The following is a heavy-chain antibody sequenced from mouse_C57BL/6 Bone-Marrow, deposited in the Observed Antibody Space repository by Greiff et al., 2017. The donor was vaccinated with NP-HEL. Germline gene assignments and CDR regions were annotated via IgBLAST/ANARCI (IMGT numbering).Heavy chain of an antibody. Sequence: QVQLQQSGPGLVQPSQSLSITCTVSGFSLTSYGVHWVRQSPGKGLEWLGVIWSGGSTDYNAAFISRLSISKDNSKSQVFFKMNSLQADDTAIYYCARKDYYDYDVGDYYAMDYWGQGTSVTVSS. J-gene: IGHJ4*01. D-gene: IGHD2-4*01. CDR2: IWSGGST. V-gene: IGHV2-2*01. CDR3: ARKDYYDYDVGDYYAMDY. CDR1: GFSLTSYG.